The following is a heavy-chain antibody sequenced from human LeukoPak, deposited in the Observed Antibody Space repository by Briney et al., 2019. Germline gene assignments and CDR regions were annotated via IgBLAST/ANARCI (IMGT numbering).Heavy chain of an antibody. J-gene: IGHJ3*02. CDR1: GGTFSSYA. Sequence: SVKVSCKASGGTFSSYAISWVRQAPGQGLEWMGGIIPIFGTANYAQKFQGRVTITADESTSTAYMELSSLRSEDTAVYYCARRNVVVVAALTDAFDIWGQGTMVTVSS. CDR3: ARRNVVVVAALTDAFDI. V-gene: IGHV1-69*13. CDR2: IIPIFGTA. D-gene: IGHD2-15*01.